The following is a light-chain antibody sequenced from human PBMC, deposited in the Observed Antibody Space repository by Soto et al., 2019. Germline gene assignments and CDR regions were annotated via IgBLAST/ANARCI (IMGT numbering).Light chain of an antibody. Sequence: EIVLTQSPGTLSLSPGERATLSCRASQSVSSSYLAWYQQKPGQAPRLLIYGASSRATGIPDRFSGSGSGTDFTLTISRLEREDFAVYYCQQYGSSRTFGQGKKVEIK. J-gene: IGKJ1*01. CDR1: QSVSSSY. CDR3: QQYGSSRT. V-gene: IGKV3-20*01. CDR2: GAS.